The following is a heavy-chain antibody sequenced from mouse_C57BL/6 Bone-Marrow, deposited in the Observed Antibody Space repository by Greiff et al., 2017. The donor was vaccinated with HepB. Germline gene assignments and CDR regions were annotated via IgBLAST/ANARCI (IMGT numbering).Heavy chain of an antibody. CDR3: ARDGHYGSRWYFDV. D-gene: IGHD1-1*01. CDR2: INYDGSST. V-gene: IGHV5-16*01. J-gene: IGHJ1*03. CDR1: GFTFSDYY. Sequence: EVKVVESEGGLVQPGSSMKLSCTASGFTFSDYYMAWVRQVPEKGLEWVANINYDGSSTYYLDSLKSRFIISRDNAKNILYLQMSSLKSEDTATYYCARDGHYGSRWYFDVWGTGTTVTVSS.